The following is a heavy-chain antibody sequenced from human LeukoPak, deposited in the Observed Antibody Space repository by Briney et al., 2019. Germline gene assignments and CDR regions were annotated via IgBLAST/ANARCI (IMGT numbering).Heavy chain of an antibody. CDR1: GGSFSGYY. V-gene: IGHV4-34*01. J-gene: IGHJ6*04. CDR2: INHSGST. CDR3: ASVSYGMDV. Sequence: SETLSLTCAVYGGSFSGYYRSWIRQPPGKGLEWIGEINHSGSTNYNPSLKSRVTISVDTSKNQFSLKLSSVTAADTAVYYCASVSYGMDVWGKGTTVTVSS.